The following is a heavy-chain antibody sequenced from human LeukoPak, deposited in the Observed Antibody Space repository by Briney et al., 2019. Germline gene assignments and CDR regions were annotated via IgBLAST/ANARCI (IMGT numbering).Heavy chain of an antibody. D-gene: IGHD3-22*01. CDR2: ISGSGGST. V-gene: IGHV3-23*01. CDR1: GFTFSSYG. J-gene: IGHJ4*02. CDR3: AKQAGYYYDSSGYYFDYFDY. Sequence: GGSLRLSCAASGFTFSSYGMSWVRQAPGKGLEWVSAISGSGGSTYYADSVKGRFTISRDNSKNTLYLQMNSLRAEDTAVYYCAKQAGYYYDSSGYYFDYFDYWGQGTLVTVSS.